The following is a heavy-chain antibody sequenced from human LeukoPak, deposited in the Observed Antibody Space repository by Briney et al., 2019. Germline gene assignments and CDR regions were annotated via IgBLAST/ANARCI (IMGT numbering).Heavy chain of an antibody. Sequence: GGSLRLSCAASGFTFSSYAMSWVRQAPGKGLEWVSAISGSGGSTYYADSVKGRFTISRDNSKNTLYLQMSSLRAEDTAVYYCAKVGSMTTVIFYFDYWGQGTLVTVSS. CDR2: ISGSGGST. CDR1: GFTFSSYA. CDR3: AKVGSMTTVIFYFDY. J-gene: IGHJ4*02. D-gene: IGHD4-17*01. V-gene: IGHV3-23*01.